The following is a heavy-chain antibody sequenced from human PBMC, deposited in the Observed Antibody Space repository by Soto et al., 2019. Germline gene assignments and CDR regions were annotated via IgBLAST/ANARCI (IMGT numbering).Heavy chain of an antibody. J-gene: IGHJ4*02. CDR1: GYTFSTFP. D-gene: IGHD3-10*01. CDR2: INAANGDT. Sequence: WASVKVSCKASGYTFSTFPVHWVRQAPGQNLEWMGWINAANGDTGYSQNFQGRVTITRDTTANTAYMELSGLRSEDTAVYYCARKDYYGSGSYHFDYWGQGTLVTVSS. V-gene: IGHV1-3*01. CDR3: ARKDYYGSGSYHFDY.